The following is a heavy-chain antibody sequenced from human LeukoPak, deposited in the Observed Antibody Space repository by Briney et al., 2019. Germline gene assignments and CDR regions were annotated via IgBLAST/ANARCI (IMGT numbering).Heavy chain of an antibody. CDR2: IRHDGSNK. D-gene: IGHD6-19*01. CDR3: AKDRIAVDGYYYYYYMDV. Sequence: SGGSLRLSCAASGFTFSSYGMHWVRQAPGKGLEWVAFIRHDGSNKYYADSVKGRFTISRDNSKNTLYLQMNSLRAEDTAVYYCAKDRIAVDGYYYYYYMDVWGKGTTVTVSS. J-gene: IGHJ6*03. CDR1: GFTFSSYG. V-gene: IGHV3-30*02.